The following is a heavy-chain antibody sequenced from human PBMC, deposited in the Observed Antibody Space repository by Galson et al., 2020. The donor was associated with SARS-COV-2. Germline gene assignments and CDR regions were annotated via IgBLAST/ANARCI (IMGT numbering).Heavy chain of an antibody. J-gene: IGHJ6*02. CDR2: ISYSGST. D-gene: IGHD4-17*01. CDR1: DAPISSSY. Sequence: ETSETLSLTCSVSDAPISSSYWSWIRQPPGKGLEWIGYISYSGSTSYNPSLRSRVTISVDLSKNQLSLKVTSVTAADTAVYYCARDPAPLYGDNYYYGMDVWGRGTTVTVSS. V-gene: IGHV4-59*01. CDR3: ARDPAPLYGDNYYYGMDV.